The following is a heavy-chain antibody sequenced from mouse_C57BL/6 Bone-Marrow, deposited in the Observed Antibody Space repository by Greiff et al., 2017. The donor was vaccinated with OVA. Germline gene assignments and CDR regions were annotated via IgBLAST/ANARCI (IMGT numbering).Heavy chain of an antibody. D-gene: IGHD2-3*01. Sequence: QVQLQQPGAELVKPGASVKLSCKASGYTFTSYWMHWVKQRPGQGLEWIGMIHPNSGSTNYNEKFKSKATLTVDNSSSTAYMQLSSLTSEDSAVYDCARGKGYDGYYYWYFDVWGTGTTVTVSS. V-gene: IGHV1-64*01. CDR1: GYTFTSYW. CDR3: ARGKGYDGYYYWYFDV. CDR2: IHPNSGST. J-gene: IGHJ1*03.